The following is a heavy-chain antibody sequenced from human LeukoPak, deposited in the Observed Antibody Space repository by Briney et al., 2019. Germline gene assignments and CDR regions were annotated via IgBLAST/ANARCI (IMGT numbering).Heavy chain of an antibody. CDR2: IKQDGSEK. Sequence: GGSLRLSCAASGFTFSRYWMSWVRQAPGKGLEWVANIKQDGSEKYYVDSMKGRFTTSRDNAKNTLYLQMNSLRAEDTAVYYCAKLTSSTWWGTFDYWGQGTLVTVSS. CDR3: AKLTSSTWWGTFDY. J-gene: IGHJ4*02. V-gene: IGHV3-7*01. D-gene: IGHD6-13*01. CDR1: GFTFSRYW.